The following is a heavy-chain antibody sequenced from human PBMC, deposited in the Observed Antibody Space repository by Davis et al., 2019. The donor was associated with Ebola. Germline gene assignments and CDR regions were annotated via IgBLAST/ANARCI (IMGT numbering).Heavy chain of an antibody. J-gene: IGHJ5*02. D-gene: IGHD6-13*01. V-gene: IGHV4-59*01. CDR3: ARGKAAAGSNWFDP. Sequence: SETLSLTCTVSGGSISSYYWSWIRQPPGKGLEWVGSIHYSGSTNYNPSLKSRVTISVDTSKTQFSLKLSSVTAADTAVYSCARGKAAAGSNWFDPWGQGTLVTVSS. CDR2: IHYSGST. CDR1: GGSISSYY.